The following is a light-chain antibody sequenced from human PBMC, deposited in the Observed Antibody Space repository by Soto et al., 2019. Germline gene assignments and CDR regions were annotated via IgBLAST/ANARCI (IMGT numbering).Light chain of an antibody. V-gene: IGKV3-20*01. Sequence: MVLTQSPGTLSLSPGERATLSCRASQSVSRNNLAWYQQKSGQAPRLLIYGASSRATGIPDRFSGSGSGTDFTFTISRLEPEDFAVYYCQQYGSSSYTFGQGTKVEIK. CDR1: QSVSRNN. J-gene: IGKJ2*01. CDR2: GAS. CDR3: QQYGSSSYT.